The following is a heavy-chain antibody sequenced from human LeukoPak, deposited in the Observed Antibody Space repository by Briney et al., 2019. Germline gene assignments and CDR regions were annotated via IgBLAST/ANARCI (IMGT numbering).Heavy chain of an antibody. CDR3: AADDLSTGV. J-gene: IGHJ6*02. Sequence: PVKVSCKASGFTFSSSAIQWGRQARGQRLEWIGWIVVGSGNTNYAQKFQERVTITRDMSTSTAYMELRRLRSEDTAVYYCAADDLSTGVWGQGTTVSVSS. CDR1: GFTFSSSA. V-gene: IGHV1-58*02. CDR2: IVVGSGNT. D-gene: IGHD2/OR15-2a*01.